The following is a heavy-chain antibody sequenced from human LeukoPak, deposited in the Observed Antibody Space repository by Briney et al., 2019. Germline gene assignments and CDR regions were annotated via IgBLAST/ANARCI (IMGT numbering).Heavy chain of an antibody. J-gene: IGHJ4*02. CDR3: ARAVGDYYDSSGYYY. D-gene: IGHD3-22*01. CDR1: GGTSSSYA. CDR2: IIPIFGTA. Sequence: GASVKVSCKASGGTSSSYASSWVRQAPGQGLEWMGGIIPIFGTANYAQKFQGRVMITTDESTSTAYMELSSLRSEDTAVYYCARAVGDYYDSSGYYYWGQGTLVTVSS. V-gene: IGHV1-69*05.